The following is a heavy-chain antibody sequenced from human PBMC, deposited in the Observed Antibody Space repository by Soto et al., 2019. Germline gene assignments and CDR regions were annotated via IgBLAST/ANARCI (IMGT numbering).Heavy chain of an antibody. CDR2: ISASGGGT. CDR3: AKAAYFYGSGSYYNFDY. D-gene: IGHD3-10*01. J-gene: IGHJ4*02. Sequence: GGSLRLSCAAAGCIFSSYAMTWVRQAPGEGLEWVSLISASGGGTYYADSVKGRFTISRDNSKNTLYLQMYSLRAEDTAVYYCAKAAYFYGSGSYYNFDYWGQGTLVTVSS. CDR1: GCIFSSYA. V-gene: IGHV3-23*01.